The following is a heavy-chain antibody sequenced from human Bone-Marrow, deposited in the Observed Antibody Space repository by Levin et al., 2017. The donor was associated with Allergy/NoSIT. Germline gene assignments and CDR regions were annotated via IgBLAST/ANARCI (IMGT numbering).Heavy chain of an antibody. CDR3: ARDQDIALVQYWYYGIDV. J-gene: IGHJ6*02. CDR2: ISSSGASK. CDR1: QFTFSSYA. Sequence: GGSLRLSCAASQFTFSSYAMNWVRQAPGRGLEWISHISSSGASKYYADSVKGRFTISRDNAKNSLYLQMSSLRDEDTALYFCARDQDIALVQYWYYGIDVWGQGTTVTVS. D-gene: IGHD5-18*01. V-gene: IGHV3-48*03.